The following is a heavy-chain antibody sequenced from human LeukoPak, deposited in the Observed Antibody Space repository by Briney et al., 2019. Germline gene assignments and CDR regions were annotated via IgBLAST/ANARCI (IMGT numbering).Heavy chain of an antibody. J-gene: IGHJ4*02. V-gene: IGHV5-10-1*01. D-gene: IGHD6-19*01. CDR1: GYSFTSYW. CDR3: ARHGSLNGYSGWYIY. Sequence: GESLKISCKGSGYSFTSYWISWVRQMPGKGLKWMGRIDPSDSYTNYSPSFQGHVTISADKSISTAYLQWSSLKASDTAMYYCARHGSLNGYSGWYIYWGQGTLVTVSS. CDR2: IDPSDSYT.